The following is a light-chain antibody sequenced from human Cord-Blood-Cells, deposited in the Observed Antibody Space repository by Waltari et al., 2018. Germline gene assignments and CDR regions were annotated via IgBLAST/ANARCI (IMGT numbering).Light chain of an antibody. Sequence: QSALTQPASVSGSPGQSITISCTGTSSDVGSYNLVSWYQQHPGKAPKLMIYEGSKRPSGVSNRFSVSKSGNTASLTISGLQAEDEADYYCCSYAGSSTCVVFGGGTKLTVL. CDR1: SSDVGSYNL. V-gene: IGLV2-23*01. J-gene: IGLJ2*01. CDR3: CSYAGSSTCVV. CDR2: EGS.